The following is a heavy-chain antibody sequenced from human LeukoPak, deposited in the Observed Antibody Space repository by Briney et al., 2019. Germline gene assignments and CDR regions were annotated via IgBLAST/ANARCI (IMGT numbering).Heavy chain of an antibody. D-gene: IGHD1-26*01. CDR3: ASNRGSYYYYMDV. V-gene: IGHV5-51*01. CDR2: IYPGDSDT. J-gene: IGHJ6*03. CDR1: GYSFTSYW. Sequence: NPGESLKISCKGSGYSFTSYWIGWVRQMPGKGLEWMGIIYPGDSDTRYSPSFQGQVTISADKSISTAYLQWSSLKASDTAMYYCASNRGSYYYYMDVWGKGTTVTVSS.